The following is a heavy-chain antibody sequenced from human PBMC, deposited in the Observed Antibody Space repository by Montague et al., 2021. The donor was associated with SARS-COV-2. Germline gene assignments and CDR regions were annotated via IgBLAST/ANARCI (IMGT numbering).Heavy chain of an antibody. V-gene: IGHV4-31*03. CDR3: ARVRITMIIVVTYFDY. Sequence: TLSLTCTVSGGSISSGGYYRSWIRQHPGKGLEWIGYIYYSGSTYYNPSLKSRVTISVDTSKNQFSLKLSSVTAADTAVYYCARVRITMIIVVTYFDYWGQGTLVTVSS. J-gene: IGHJ4*02. D-gene: IGHD3-22*01. CDR2: IYYSGST. CDR1: GGSISSGGYY.